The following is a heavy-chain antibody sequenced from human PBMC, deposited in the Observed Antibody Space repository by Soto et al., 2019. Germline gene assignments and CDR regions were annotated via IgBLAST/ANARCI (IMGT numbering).Heavy chain of an antibody. CDR2: INPNSGGT. CDR3: ARAYDTDAFDI. CDR1: GYTLTGYY. V-gene: IGHV1-2*04. Sequence: ASVKVSCKASGYTLTGYYMPWVRQAPGQGLEWMGWINPNSGGTNYAQKFQGWVTMTRDTSISTAYMELSRLRSDDTAVYYCARAYDTDAFDIWGQGTMVTVSS. D-gene: IGHD3-22*01. J-gene: IGHJ3*02.